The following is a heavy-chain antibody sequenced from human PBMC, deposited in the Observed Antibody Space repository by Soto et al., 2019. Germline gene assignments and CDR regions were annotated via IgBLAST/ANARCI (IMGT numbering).Heavy chain of an antibody. CDR1: GFTFSSYG. Sequence: GGSLRLSCAASGFTFSSYGMHWVRQAPGKGLEWVAVIWYDGSNKYYADSVKGRFTISRDNSKNTLYLQMNSLRAEDTAVYYCAREGPGQGIAVAVDYWGQGTLVTVSS. J-gene: IGHJ4*02. CDR3: AREGPGQGIAVAVDY. V-gene: IGHV3-33*01. CDR2: IWYDGSNK. D-gene: IGHD6-19*01.